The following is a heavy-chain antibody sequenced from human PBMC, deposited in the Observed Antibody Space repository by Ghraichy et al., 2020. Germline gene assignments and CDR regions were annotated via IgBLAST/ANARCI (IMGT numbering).Heavy chain of an antibody. V-gene: IGHV3-33*01. CDR3: ARDSAGDGSGLFDY. J-gene: IGHJ4*02. Sequence: GESLNISCAASGFTFSSYGMHWVRQAPGKGLEWVAVIWNDGSNKYYADSVKGRFTISRDNSKNTLYLQMNSLRAEDTAVYYCARDSAGDGSGLFDYWGQGTLVTVSS. CDR1: GFTFSSYG. D-gene: IGHD3-10*01. CDR2: IWNDGSNK.